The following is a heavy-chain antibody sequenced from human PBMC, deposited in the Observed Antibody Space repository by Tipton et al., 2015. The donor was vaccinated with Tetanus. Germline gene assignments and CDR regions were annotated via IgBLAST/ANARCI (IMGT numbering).Heavy chain of an antibody. Sequence: SLRLSCAASGFTFSDYYMSWIRQAPGKGLEWVSYISSSGSTIYYADSVKGRFTISRDNAKNSLYLQMNSLRAEDTAVYYCARDQEDLGSWNDRANAFDIWGQGTMVTVSS. V-gene: IGHV3-11*01. CDR1: GFTFSDYY. CDR2: ISSSGSTI. J-gene: IGHJ3*02. D-gene: IGHD1-1*01. CDR3: ARDQEDLGSWNDRANAFDI.